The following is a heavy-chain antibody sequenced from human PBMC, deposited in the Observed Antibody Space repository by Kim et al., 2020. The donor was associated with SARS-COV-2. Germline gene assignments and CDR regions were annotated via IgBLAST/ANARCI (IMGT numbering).Heavy chain of an antibody. CDR2: IIGSGGST. J-gene: IGHJ6*01. CDR1: GFTFTNYS. D-gene: IGHD5-12*01. V-gene: IGHV3-23*01. CDR3: AKDVIRGNPRGDAMDV. Sequence: GGSLRLSCAASGFTFTNYSLNWVRQAPGKGLEWVSTIIGSGGSTFYADSVKGRFTISRDNSKNTLFLQLNKLRAEDTAIYYCAKDVIRGNPRGDAMDVWG.